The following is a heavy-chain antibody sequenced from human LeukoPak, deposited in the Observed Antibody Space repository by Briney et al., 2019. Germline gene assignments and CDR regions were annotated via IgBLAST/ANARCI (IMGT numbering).Heavy chain of an antibody. Sequence: GGSLRLSCAASGFTFNTYNMNWVRQAPGKGLEWVSHITSSGTTIYYADSVKGRFTISRDNSKDTLYLQMNSLRAEDTAVYYCAKEGLIAVAGNAFDTWGQGTMVTVSS. CDR2: ITSSGTTI. J-gene: IGHJ3*02. D-gene: IGHD6-19*01. CDR1: GFTFNTYN. CDR3: AKEGLIAVAGNAFDT. V-gene: IGHV3-48*01.